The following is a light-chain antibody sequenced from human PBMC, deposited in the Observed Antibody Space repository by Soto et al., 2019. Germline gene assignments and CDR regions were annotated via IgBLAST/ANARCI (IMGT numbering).Light chain of an antibody. CDR3: QQFRSFTTT. CDR2: KSS. Sequence: DIQMTQSPSTLSGSVGDRVTITCRASQTISSWLAWYQQKPGKAPKLLIYKSSTLKSGVPSRFSGSGSGTEFNLNITRLQHEAFENYYCQQFRSFTTTFGNVTRLEI. CDR1: QTISSW. J-gene: IGKJ5*01. V-gene: IGKV1-5*03.